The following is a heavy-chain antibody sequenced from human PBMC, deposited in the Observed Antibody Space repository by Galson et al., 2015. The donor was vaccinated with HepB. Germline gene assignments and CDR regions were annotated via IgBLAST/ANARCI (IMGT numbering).Heavy chain of an antibody. CDR2: INPSGGST. D-gene: IGHD3-10*01. J-gene: IGHJ6*02. V-gene: IGHV1-46*03. CDR1: GYTFTSYY. Sequence: KVSCKASGYTFTSYYMHWVRQAPGQGLEWMGIINPSGGSTSYAQKFQGRVTMTRDTSTSTVYMELSSLRSEDTAVYYCARPGITMVRGVIIAPYYGMDVWGQGTTVTVSS. CDR3: ARPGITMVRGVIIAPYYGMDV.